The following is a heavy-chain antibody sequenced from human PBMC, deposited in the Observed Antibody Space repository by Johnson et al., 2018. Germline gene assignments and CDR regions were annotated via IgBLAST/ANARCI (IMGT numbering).Heavy chain of an antibody. CDR2: MNPKSGNT. D-gene: IGHD3-10*01. CDR1: GYTFTRYD. V-gene: IGHV1-8*01. Sequence: QVQLVESGAEVKKPGASVKVSCKASGYTFTRYDINWVRQASGQGLEWMGWMNPKSGNTGYAQKFQGRVTLTRDTSINTAYMELSSLRSDDTAVYYCARAPGWLGEYYYMDVGGIGTTVIVSS. J-gene: IGHJ6*03. CDR3: ARAPGWLGEYYYMDV.